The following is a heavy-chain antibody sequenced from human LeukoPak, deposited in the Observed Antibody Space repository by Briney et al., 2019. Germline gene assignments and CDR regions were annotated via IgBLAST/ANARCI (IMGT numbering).Heavy chain of an antibody. V-gene: IGHV3-30-3*01. CDR3: ARGSGSSAYYPVDY. CDR1: GSTFSSNA. J-gene: IGHJ4*02. CDR2: ISYDGNNN. Sequence: PGGSLRLSCAASGSTFSSNAMHWVRQAPGTGLEWVAVISYDGNNNYYADSVKGRFTISRDNSKDTLYLQMNSLRAEDAAVYYCARGSGSSAYYPVDYWGQGTLVTVSS. D-gene: IGHD3-22*01.